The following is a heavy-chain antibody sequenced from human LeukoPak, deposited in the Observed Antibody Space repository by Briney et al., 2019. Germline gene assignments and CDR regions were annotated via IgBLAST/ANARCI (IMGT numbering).Heavy chain of an antibody. D-gene: IGHD3-3*01. Sequence: GGSLRLSCAASGFTFSSYSMNWVRQAPGKGLEWVSYISSSSSTIYYADSVKGRFTISRDNAKNSLYLQMNSLRAEDTAVYYCARVDVGLEWLPRRIYYYYMDVWGKGTTVTVSS. CDR3: ARVDVGLEWLPRRIYYYYMDV. CDR1: GFTFSSYS. J-gene: IGHJ6*03. CDR2: ISSSSSTI. V-gene: IGHV3-48*01.